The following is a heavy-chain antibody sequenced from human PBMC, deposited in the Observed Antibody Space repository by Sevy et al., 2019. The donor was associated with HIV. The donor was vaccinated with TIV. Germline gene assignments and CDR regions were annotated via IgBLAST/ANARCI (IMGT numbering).Heavy chain of an antibody. CDR1: GFIFSSYS. D-gene: IGHD5-12*01. CDR2: ISSSSSYI. V-gene: IGHV3-21*01. J-gene: IGHJ4*02. Sequence: GGSLRLSCAAPGFIFSSYSMNWVRQAPGKGLEWVSSISSSSSYIYYADSMKDRFTISRDNAKNSLYLQMNSLRAEDTAVYFCARDLPGVHDYSGYDRGYFDYWGQGILVTVSS. CDR3: ARDLPGVHDYSGYDRGYFDY.